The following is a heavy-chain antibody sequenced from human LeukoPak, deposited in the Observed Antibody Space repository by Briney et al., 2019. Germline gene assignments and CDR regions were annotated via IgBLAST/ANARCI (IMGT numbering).Heavy chain of an antibody. D-gene: IGHD2-15*01. Sequence: GGSLRLSCAASGFPVSSNCMTGVRQAPGKGLGWVSLIYGDGSIYYADSVKGRFTISRDNAKNSLSLQMNSLRAEDTSVYYCARDRGRSARGYYYGMDVWGQGTAVTVSS. J-gene: IGHJ6*02. CDR1: GFPVSSNC. CDR2: IYGDGSI. CDR3: ARDRGRSARGYYYGMDV. V-gene: IGHV3-53*01.